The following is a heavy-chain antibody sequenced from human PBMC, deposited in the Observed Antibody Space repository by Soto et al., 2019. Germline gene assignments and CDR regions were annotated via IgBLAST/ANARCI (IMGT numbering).Heavy chain of an antibody. Sequence: PGGSLRLSCAASGFTVSSNYMSWVRQAPGKGLEWVSVIYSGGSTYYADSVKGRFTISRDNSKNTLYLQMNSLRAEDTAVYYCAREAGGADCSSTSCYPAYGMDVWGPGTTVTVSS. J-gene: IGHJ6*02. CDR2: IYSGGST. CDR1: GFTVSSNY. CDR3: AREAGGADCSSTSCYPAYGMDV. D-gene: IGHD2-2*01. V-gene: IGHV3-66*01.